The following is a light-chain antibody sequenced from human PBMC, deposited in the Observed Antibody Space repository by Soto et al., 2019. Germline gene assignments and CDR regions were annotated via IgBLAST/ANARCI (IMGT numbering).Light chain of an antibody. CDR3: QQYASSPLT. Sequence: EIELTQSPGTLSLSPGARAPLSCRASQSVSSSYLAWYQQKPGQAPRLLIYDASSRATGIPDRFSGSGSGTDFTLTISRLQPEDFAVYYCQQYASSPLTFGGGTKVDIK. CDR1: QSVSSSY. V-gene: IGKV3-20*01. CDR2: DAS. J-gene: IGKJ4*01.